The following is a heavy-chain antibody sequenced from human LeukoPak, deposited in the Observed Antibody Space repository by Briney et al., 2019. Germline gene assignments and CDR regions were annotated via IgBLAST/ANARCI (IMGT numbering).Heavy chain of an antibody. Sequence: PGRSLRLSCAASAFTFSSYGMHWVRQAPGKGLEWVAVIWYDGSNKYYADSVKGRFTISRDNSKNTLYLQMNSLRAEDTAVYYCARAHFFGGATPDAFDIWGQGTMVTVSS. CDR1: AFTFSSYG. V-gene: IGHV3-33*01. D-gene: IGHD3-3*01. J-gene: IGHJ3*02. CDR3: ARAHFFGGATPDAFDI. CDR2: IWYDGSNK.